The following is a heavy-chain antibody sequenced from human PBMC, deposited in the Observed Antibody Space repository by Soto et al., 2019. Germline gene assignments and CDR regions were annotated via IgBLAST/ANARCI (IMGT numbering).Heavy chain of an antibody. V-gene: IGHV4-59*01. CDR3: ARFFGNDVDYFDY. D-gene: IGHD3-3*01. J-gene: IGHJ4*02. CDR2: IYYSGST. Sequence: SETLSLTCTVSGGSMSSYYWSWIRQPPGKGLEWIGYIYYSGSTNYNPSLKSRVTISVDTSKNQFSLKLSSVTAADTAVYYCARFFGNDVDYFDYWGQGTLVTVSS. CDR1: GGSMSSYY.